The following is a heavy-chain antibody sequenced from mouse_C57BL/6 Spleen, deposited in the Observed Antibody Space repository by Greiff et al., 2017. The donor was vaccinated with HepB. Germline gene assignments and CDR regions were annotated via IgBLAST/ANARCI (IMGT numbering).Heavy chain of an antibody. CDR3: ARSDSTGYLYYFDY. D-gene: IGHD3-2*02. J-gene: IGHJ2*01. Sequence: QVQLQQSGAELVRPGSSVKLSCKASGYTFTSYWMHWVKQRPIQGLEWIGNIDPSDSETHYNQKFKDKATLTVDKSSSTAYMQLSSLTSEDSAVYYCARSDSTGYLYYFDYWGQGTTLTVSS. CDR1: GYTFTSYW. V-gene: IGHV1-52*01. CDR2: IDPSDSET.